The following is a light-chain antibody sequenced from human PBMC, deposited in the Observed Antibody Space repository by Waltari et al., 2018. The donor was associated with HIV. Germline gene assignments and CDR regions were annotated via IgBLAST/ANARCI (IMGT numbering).Light chain of an antibody. V-gene: IGKV1-39*01. CDR2: TAS. Sequence: DIQMTQSPSSLSASVGDRVTITCRASENINSILNWFHQKPGKAPKFLIYTASSFQSGVPSRFSGSGSGTDFTLTISSLQPEDFGTYYCLQNFTTPLTFGPGT. CDR1: ENINSI. CDR3: LQNFTTPLT. J-gene: IGKJ3*01.